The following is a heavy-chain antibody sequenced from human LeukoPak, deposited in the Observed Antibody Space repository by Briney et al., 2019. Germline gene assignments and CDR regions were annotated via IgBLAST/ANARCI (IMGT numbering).Heavy chain of an antibody. Sequence: GGSLRLSCAASGCTFSSYAMHWIRQAPGKGLEWVAVISYDGSNKYYAYFVNGRFTIARDNSKHTPYLQMNILTAEETAVYYCAREDIVVVVAATNYFDYWGQGTMVGVCS. D-gene: IGHD2-15*01. J-gene: IGHJ4*02. CDR1: GCTFSSYA. CDR3: AREDIVVVVAATNYFDY. V-gene: IGHV3-30-3*01. CDR2: ISYDGSNK.